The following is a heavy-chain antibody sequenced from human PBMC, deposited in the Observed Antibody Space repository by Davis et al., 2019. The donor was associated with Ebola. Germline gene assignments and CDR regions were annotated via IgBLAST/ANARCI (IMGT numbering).Heavy chain of an antibody. CDR1: GGSISSGGYY. Sequence: PSETLSLTCTVSGGSISSGGYYWIWIRQHPHKGLEWIAYIYNSASTYYSPSLKSRVTISADTSKNQFSLKLSSVTAADTAVYYCARSNYYDSSGYWGKNYYYGMDVWGQGTTVTVTS. D-gene: IGHD3-22*01. V-gene: IGHV4-31*03. J-gene: IGHJ6*02. CDR3: ARSNYYDSSGYWGKNYYYGMDV. CDR2: IYNSAST.